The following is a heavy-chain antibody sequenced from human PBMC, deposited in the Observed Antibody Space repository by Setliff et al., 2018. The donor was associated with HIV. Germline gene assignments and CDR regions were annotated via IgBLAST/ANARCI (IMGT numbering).Heavy chain of an antibody. J-gene: IGHJ3*02. V-gene: IGHV4-59*01. CDR3: ARATPGYNYGSRHAFDI. Sequence: SETLSLTCTVSGGTISSYYWGWIRQPPGKGLEWIGSIYYSGSTYYNPSLKSRVTISVDTSKNQFSLKLNSVTAADTAVYYCARATPGYNYGSRHAFDIWGQGTKVTVSS. CDR2: IYYSGST. CDR1: GGTISSYY. D-gene: IGHD5-18*01.